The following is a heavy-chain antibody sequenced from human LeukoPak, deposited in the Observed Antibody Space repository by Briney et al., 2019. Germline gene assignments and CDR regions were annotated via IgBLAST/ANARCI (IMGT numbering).Heavy chain of an antibody. D-gene: IGHD6-6*01. V-gene: IGHV1-2*06. CDR2: INPNSGGT. CDR3: AREYSSSPWSFKV. J-gene: IGHJ2*01. Sequence: GAAVKVSCKASGYTFTGYYMHGVPQAPGQGLEWMGRINPNSGGTNYAQKFQGRVTMTRYTSISTAYMELSRLRSEETAELHCAREYSSSPWSFKVSGRGALVTVSS. CDR1: GYTFTGYY.